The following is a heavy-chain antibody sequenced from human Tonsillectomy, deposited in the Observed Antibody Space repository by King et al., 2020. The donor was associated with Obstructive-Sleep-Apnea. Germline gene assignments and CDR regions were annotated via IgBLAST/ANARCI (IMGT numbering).Heavy chain of an antibody. V-gene: IGHV3-7*03. D-gene: IGHD2-15*01. Sequence: VQLVESGGGLVQPGGSLRLSCAASGFTFSSYWMSWVRQAPGKGLEWVANIKQDGSEKYYVDSVKGRFTISRDNAKNSLYLQMNSLRAEDTAVYYCARDGLHCSGGSCQDVWGQGTTVTVSS. CDR1: GFTFSSYW. J-gene: IGHJ6*02. CDR3: ARDGLHCSGGSCQDV. CDR2: IKQDGSEK.